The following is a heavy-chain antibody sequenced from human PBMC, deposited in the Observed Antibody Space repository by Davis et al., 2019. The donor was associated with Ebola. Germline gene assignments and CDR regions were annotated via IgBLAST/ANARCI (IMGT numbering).Heavy chain of an antibody. J-gene: IGHJ6*02. CDR2: ISWNSGSI. CDR1: GFTFDDYA. Sequence: SLKISCAASGFTFDDYAMHWVRQAPGKGLEWVSGISWNSGSIGYADSVKGRFTISRDNAKNSLYLQMNSLRAEDTAVYYCARGGMDVWGQGTTVTVSS. V-gene: IGHV3-9*01. CDR3: ARGGMDV.